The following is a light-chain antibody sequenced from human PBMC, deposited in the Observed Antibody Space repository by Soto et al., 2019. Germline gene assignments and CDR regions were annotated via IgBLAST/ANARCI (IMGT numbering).Light chain of an antibody. CDR2: AAS. V-gene: IGKV1-27*01. CDR3: QKYHYARPQ. CDR1: QGISNY. J-gene: IGKJ1*01. Sequence: DIQMTQSPSSLSASVGDRFTITCRASQGISNYLDWYQQKPVKFPKLLIYAASTLQTGVPSRFSGSGSGTDVPRSTRSLQPEDVAPYCSQKYHYARPQFGQGRKVEI.